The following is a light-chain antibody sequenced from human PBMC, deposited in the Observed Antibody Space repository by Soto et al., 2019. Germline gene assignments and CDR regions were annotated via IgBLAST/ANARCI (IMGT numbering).Light chain of an antibody. CDR1: SSDIGGYNF. Sequence: QSALTQPASVSGSPGQSITISCTGTSSDIGGYNFVSWYQQHPGKAPKLMIYDVINRPSGVSNRLSGSKSGNTASLTISGLQAEDEADYCCSSYTSSSTPLFGGGTKLTVL. V-gene: IGLV2-14*03. J-gene: IGLJ2*01. CDR3: SSYTSSSTPL. CDR2: DVI.